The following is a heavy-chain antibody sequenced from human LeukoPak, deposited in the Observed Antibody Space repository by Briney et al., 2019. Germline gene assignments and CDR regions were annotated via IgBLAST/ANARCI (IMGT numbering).Heavy chain of an antibody. CDR3: ARRGLGTTQRYFEY. D-gene: IGHD1-7*01. Sequence: GASVKVSCKASGYTFTDYDTTWVRQAPGQGLEWMGWISAYNGHTNYAQKLQGRITVTTDTSTSTSYMELRSLRSDDTAVYYCARRGLGTTQRYFEYWGQGTLVIVSS. V-gene: IGHV1-18*01. J-gene: IGHJ4*02. CDR1: GYTFTDYD. CDR2: ISAYNGHT.